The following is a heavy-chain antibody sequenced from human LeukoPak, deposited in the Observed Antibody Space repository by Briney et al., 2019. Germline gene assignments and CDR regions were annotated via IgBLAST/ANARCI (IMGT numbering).Heavy chain of an antibody. J-gene: IGHJ4*02. CDR2: ISPYSGNT. V-gene: IGHV1-18*01. CDR3: AREVAAAGSLMFDY. Sequence: ASVKVSCKASGYTFHNYGISWVRQAPGQGLEWMGWISPYSGNTDYTERLQGRVTMTTDTSTTTAFMELRSLRSEDTAVYYCAREVAAAGSLMFDYWGQGTLVTVSS. CDR1: GYTFHNYG. D-gene: IGHD6-13*01.